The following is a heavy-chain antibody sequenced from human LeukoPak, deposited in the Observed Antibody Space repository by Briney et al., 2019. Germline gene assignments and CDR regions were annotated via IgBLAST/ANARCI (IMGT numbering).Heavy chain of an antibody. CDR3: ARDTGSSSSRLFDY. D-gene: IGHD6-6*01. Sequence: ASVKVSCKASGYTFTGYYIHWVRQAPGQGLEWMGWINPNSGGTNYAQKFQGRVTMTRDTSISTAYMELSRLRSDDTAVYYCARDTGSSSSRLFDYWGQGTLVTVSS. CDR2: INPNSGGT. CDR1: GYTFTGYY. V-gene: IGHV1-2*02. J-gene: IGHJ4*02.